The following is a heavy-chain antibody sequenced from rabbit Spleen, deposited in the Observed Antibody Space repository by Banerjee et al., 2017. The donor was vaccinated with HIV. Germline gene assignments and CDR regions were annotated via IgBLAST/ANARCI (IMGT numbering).Heavy chain of an antibody. V-gene: IGHV1S40*01. D-gene: IGHD8-1*01. Sequence: QSLEESGGGLVQPEGSLTLTCTASGFDLNNYYYMCWVRQAPGKGLEWIACIYGGGSGSTYYASWAKGRFTISKTSSTTVTLQMTSLTAADTATYFCARDTGSSFSSYGMDLWGPGTLVTVS. J-gene: IGHJ6*01. CDR2: IYGGGSGST. CDR3: ARDTGSSFSSYGMDL. CDR1: GFDLNNYYY.